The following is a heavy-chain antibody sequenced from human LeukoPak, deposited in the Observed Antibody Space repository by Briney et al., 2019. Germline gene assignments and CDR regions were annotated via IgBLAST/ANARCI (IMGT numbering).Heavy chain of an antibody. CDR3: VREGPGSGWTYFDY. J-gene: IGHJ4*02. D-gene: IGHD6-19*01. V-gene: IGHV3-13*04. CDR1: GFIFNTYD. Sequence: GGSLRLSCAVSGFIFNTYDMHWVRQTTGKGLEWVSAIDSAGNTYYPGSVKGRFTISRENAKTSLYLQMNSLRAGDTAVYYCVREGPGSGWTYFDYWGQGTLVTVSS. CDR2: IDSAGNT.